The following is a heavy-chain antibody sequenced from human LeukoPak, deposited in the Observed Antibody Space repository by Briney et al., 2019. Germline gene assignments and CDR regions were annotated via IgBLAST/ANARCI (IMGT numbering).Heavy chain of an antibody. Sequence: AETLSLTCAVYGGSFSSYYWSWIRQPPGKGLEWIGEINHSGSTNYNPSLKSRVTISVDTSKNHFSLKLSSVTAADTAVYYCARGSGWYGLDYWGQGTLVTVSS. D-gene: IGHD6-19*01. V-gene: IGHV4-34*01. J-gene: IGHJ4*02. CDR2: INHSGST. CDR3: ARGSGWYGLDY. CDR1: GGSFSSYY.